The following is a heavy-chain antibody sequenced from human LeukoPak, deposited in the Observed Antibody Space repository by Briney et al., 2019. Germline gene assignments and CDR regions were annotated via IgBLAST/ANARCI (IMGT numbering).Heavy chain of an antibody. V-gene: IGHV1-3*01. CDR1: GYTFTSYA. J-gene: IGHJ5*02. CDR2: INAGNGNT. CDR3: ARTSYDSSGYSSWFDP. Sequence: ASVKVSCKASGYTFTSYAMHWVRQAPGQRLEWMGWINAGNGNTKYSQKFQGRVTITRDTSASTAYMELRSLRSDDTAVYYCARTSYDSSGYSSWFDPWGQGTLVTVSS. D-gene: IGHD3-22*01.